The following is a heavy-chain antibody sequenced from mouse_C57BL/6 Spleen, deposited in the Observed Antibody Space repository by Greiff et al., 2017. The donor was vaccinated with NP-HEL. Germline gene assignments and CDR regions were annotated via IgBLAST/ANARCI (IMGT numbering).Heavy chain of an antibody. CDR3: ARSRDGYAMAY. CDR2: IYPGDGDT. Sequence: VQLQQSGPELVKPGASVKISCKASGYAFSSSWMNWVKQRPGKGLEWIGRIYPGDGDTNYNGKFKGKATLTADKSSSTAYMQLSSLTSEDSAVYCCARSRDGYAMAYWGQGTLVTVSA. CDR1: GYAFSSSW. J-gene: IGHJ3*01. V-gene: IGHV1-82*01. D-gene: IGHD2-2*01.